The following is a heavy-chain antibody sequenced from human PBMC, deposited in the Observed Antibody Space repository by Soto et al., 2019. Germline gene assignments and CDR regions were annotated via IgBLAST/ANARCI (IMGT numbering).Heavy chain of an antibody. J-gene: IGHJ6*02. CDR3: ARGGYYDKVWGKMNYYGLDV. Sequence: QVRLVQSAAEVKKPGASVKVSCKASGYTFIRYGITWVRQVPGQGLEWMGWISAYNDYTNYAQKLQGRVTMTTDTSTSTVYMELRSLRSDDTAVYYCARGGYYDKVWGKMNYYGLDVWGQGTTVTVSS. V-gene: IGHV1-18*01. CDR1: GYTFIRYG. CDR2: ISAYNDYT. D-gene: IGHD3-16*01.